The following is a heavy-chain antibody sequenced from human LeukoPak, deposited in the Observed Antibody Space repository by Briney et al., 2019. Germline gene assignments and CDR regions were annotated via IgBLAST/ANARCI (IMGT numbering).Heavy chain of an antibody. J-gene: IGHJ5*02. D-gene: IGHD3-22*01. CDR1: GYTFTSYA. V-gene: IGHV7-4-1*02. CDR2: INTNTGNP. CDR3: ARDPLPMHYYDSSGYDWFDP. Sequence: ASVKVSCKASGYTFTSYAMNWVRQAPGQGLEWMGWINTNTGNPTYAQGFTGRFVFSLDTSVSTAYLQISSLKAEDTAVYYCARDPLPMHYYDSSGYDWFDPWGQGTLVTVSS.